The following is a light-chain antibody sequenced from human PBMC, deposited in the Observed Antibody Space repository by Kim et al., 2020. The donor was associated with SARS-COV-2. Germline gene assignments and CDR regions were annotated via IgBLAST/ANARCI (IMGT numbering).Light chain of an antibody. J-gene: IGKJ1*01. Sequence: DIQMTQSPSSLSASVGDRVTITCRASQDISNYLAWYQQEPGKVPKLLIYAASALQSGVPSRFGGSGSGTDFTLTITSLQPEDVATYYCQTYDSVPLTFGPGTKVDIK. CDR3: QTYDSVPLT. V-gene: IGKV1-27*01. CDR1: QDISNY. CDR2: AAS.